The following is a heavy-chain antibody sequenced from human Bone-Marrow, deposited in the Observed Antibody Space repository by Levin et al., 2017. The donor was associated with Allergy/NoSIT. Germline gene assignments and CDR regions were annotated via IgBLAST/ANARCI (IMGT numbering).Heavy chain of an antibody. D-gene: IGHD4-17*01. CDR1: GFAFTDYY. V-gene: IGHV1-2*02. CDR2: INPNNGAT. J-gene: IGHJ2*01. Sequence: ASVKVSCKASGFAFTDYYMHWVRQAPGQGLEWLGWINPNNGATKYALKFQDRVTMTRDTSISTAYMEFRRLRSDDTAVFYCARHPAVTRDGYFDLWGRGTLVSVSS. CDR3: ARHPAVTRDGYFDL.